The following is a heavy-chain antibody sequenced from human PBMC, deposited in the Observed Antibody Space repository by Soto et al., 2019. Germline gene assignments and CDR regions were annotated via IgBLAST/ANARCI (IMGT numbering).Heavy chain of an antibody. CDR3: ATPLDVDTAMPLGGDVFDI. CDR2: IIPIFGTA. Sequence: QVQLVQSGAEVKKPGSSVKVSCKASGGTFSSYAISWVRQAPGQGLEWMGGIIPIFGTANYAQKFQGRVTITADKTTSTAYMELSSLRSEDTAVYYCATPLDVDTAMPLGGDVFDIWGQGTMVTVSS. CDR1: GGTFSSYA. J-gene: IGHJ3*02. D-gene: IGHD5-18*01. V-gene: IGHV1-69*06.